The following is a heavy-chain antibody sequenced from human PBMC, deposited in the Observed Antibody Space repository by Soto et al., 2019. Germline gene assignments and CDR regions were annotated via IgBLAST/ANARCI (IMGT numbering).Heavy chain of an antibody. V-gene: IGHV3-23*01. Sequence: EVQLLESGGGLVQPGGSLRLSCAAAGFTFSSYAMSWVRQAPGKGLEWVSAISGSGGSTYYADSVKGRFTISRDNSKKTLYLQRSGLGAEDTGVYFCARGVGGFGKWGQGDLVIGSS. CDR1: GFTFSSYA. J-gene: IGHJ4*02. CDR3: ARGVGGFGK. CDR2: ISGSGGST. D-gene: IGHD3-10*01.